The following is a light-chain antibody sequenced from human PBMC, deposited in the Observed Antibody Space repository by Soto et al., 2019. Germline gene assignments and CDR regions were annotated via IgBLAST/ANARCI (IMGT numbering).Light chain of an antibody. J-gene: IGKJ2*01. V-gene: IGKV1-5*01. Sequence: DIQMTQSPSTLSASVGDRVTITCRASQTISTWLAWYQQKPGKAPKLLIYDASSLHNGVPSRFSGSGSGTEFTLTISSLQPDDFATCYCQQYISYSHTFGQGTKLEI. CDR1: QTISTW. CDR2: DAS. CDR3: QQYISYSHT.